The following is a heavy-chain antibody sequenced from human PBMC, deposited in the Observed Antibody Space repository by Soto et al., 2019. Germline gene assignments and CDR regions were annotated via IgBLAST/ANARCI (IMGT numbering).Heavy chain of an antibody. D-gene: IGHD3-3*01. J-gene: IGHJ4*02. CDR2: ITDSCSDT. CDR1: GMTFFIRS. CDR3: ARGSTDPYTGRRVFEL. V-gene: IGHV3-23*01. Sequence: WWSXRLSWVASGMTFFIRSMIVFRQAPGEGLEWVSTITDSCSDTIYADSVRGRFAISRDNSKNTLFLQMRSLRAEESAIYYCARGSTDPYTGRRVFELWGRGPLV.